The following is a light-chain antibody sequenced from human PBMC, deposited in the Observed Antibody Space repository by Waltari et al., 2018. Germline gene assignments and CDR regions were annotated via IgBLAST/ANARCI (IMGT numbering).Light chain of an antibody. J-gene: IGLJ2*01. CDR2: DVS. V-gene: IGLV2-11*01. CDR1: SSDIGGYKY. CDR3: GSYTGGYTFDVI. Sequence: QSALTQPRSVSGSPGQSVTISCTETSSDIGGYKYVSWYQQYPGKDPKLMIFDVSKRPSGVPDRVSGSKSGNTASLTSSGLQAEDEADYYCGSYTGGYTFDVIFGGGTKLTVL.